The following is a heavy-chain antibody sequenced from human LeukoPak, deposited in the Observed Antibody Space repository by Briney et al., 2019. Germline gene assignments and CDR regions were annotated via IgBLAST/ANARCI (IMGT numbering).Heavy chain of an antibody. CDR2: ISSSSSYI. J-gene: IGHJ4*02. V-gene: IGHV3-21*01. CDR3: ARGVAVAGTFYY. Sequence: GGSLRLSCAASGFTFSSYSMNWVRQAPGKGLEWVSSISSSSSYIYYADSVKGRFTISRDNAKNSLYLQMNSLRAEDTAVYYCARGVAVAGTFYYWGQGTLVTASS. CDR1: GFTFSSYS. D-gene: IGHD6-13*01.